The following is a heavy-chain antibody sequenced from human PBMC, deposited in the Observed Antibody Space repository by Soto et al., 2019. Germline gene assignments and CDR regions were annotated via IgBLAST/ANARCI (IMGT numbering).Heavy chain of an antibody. CDR2: IIPIFGTA. J-gene: IGHJ6*02. Sequence: GASVKVSCKASGGTFSSYAISWVRQVPGQGLEWMGGIIPIFGTANYAQKFQGRVTITADKSTSTACMELSSLRSEDTAVYYCAVSSSSYYYYYYGMDVWGQGTTVTVSS. D-gene: IGHD6-6*01. CDR3: AVSSSSYYYYYYGMDV. CDR1: GGTFSSYA. V-gene: IGHV1-69*06.